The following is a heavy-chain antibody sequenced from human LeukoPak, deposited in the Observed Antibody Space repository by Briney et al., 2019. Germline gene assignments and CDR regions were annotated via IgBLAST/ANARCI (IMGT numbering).Heavy chain of an antibody. CDR1: GGSISSYY. J-gene: IGHJ6*02. CDR3: AREGLSNGMDV. V-gene: IGHV4-59*01. Sequence: SETLSLTCTVSGGSISSYYWSWIRQPPGKGLEWIGYIYYSGSTDYNPSLKSRVTISVDTSKNQFSLKLSSVTAADTAVYYCAREGLSNGMDVWGQGTTVTVSS. CDR2: IYYSGST.